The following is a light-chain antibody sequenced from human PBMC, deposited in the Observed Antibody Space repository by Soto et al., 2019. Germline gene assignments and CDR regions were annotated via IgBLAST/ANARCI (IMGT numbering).Light chain of an antibody. J-gene: IGKJ4*01. V-gene: IGKV1-5*03. CDR1: QSISSW. CDR2: KAS. Sequence: DIQMTQSPSTLSASVGDRVTITCRASQSISSWLAWYQQKPGKAPKVLIYKASSLERGVPARFSGSLSGTEFTLTISSLQPDDSATYYCQHYNSYPLTFGGGTKVEI. CDR3: QHYNSYPLT.